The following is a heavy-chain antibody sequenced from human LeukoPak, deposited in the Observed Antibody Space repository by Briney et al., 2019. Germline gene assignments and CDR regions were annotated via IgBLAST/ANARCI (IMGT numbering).Heavy chain of an antibody. CDR3: ARESNWAFDY. CDR2: IDDVSGTI. V-gene: IGHV3-48*02. J-gene: IGHJ4*02. Sequence: PGGSLRLSCAASGFTLSSYSMNWVRHAPGKGLEWVSYIDDVSGTIYYADSVKGRFIISRDNAKNSLYLQMNSLRDEDTSVYFCARESNWAFDYWGQGTLVTVSS. CDR1: GFTLSSYS. D-gene: IGHD7-27*01.